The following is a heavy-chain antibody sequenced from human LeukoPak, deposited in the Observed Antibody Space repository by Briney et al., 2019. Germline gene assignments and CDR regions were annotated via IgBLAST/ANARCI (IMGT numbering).Heavy chain of an antibody. V-gene: IGHV1-24*01. CDR3: ATGGAKAYYYDGSGYPRGPYFDY. D-gene: IGHD3-22*01. Sequence: APVKVSCKVSGYTLTDLSMHWVRQAPGKGLEWMGSSDSEDGETVYAQKVQGRVAMTEDTSTDTAFMELSSLKSEDTAVYYCATGGAKAYYYDGSGYPRGPYFDYWGQGTLVTASS. CDR2: SDSEDGET. J-gene: IGHJ4*02. CDR1: GYTLTDLS.